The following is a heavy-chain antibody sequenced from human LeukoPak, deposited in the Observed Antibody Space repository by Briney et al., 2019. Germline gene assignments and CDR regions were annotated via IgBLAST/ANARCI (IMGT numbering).Heavy chain of an antibody. CDR3: ARNRRLRDAFDI. CDR1: GFTFSSYE. J-gene: IGHJ3*02. V-gene: IGHV3-7*01. Sequence: GGSLRLSCAASGFTFSSYEMSWVRQAPGKGLEWVANIKQDGSEKYYVDSVKGRFTISRDNAKNSLYLQMNSLRAEDTAVYYCARNRRLRDAFDIWGQGTMVTVSS. D-gene: IGHD1-14*01. CDR2: IKQDGSEK.